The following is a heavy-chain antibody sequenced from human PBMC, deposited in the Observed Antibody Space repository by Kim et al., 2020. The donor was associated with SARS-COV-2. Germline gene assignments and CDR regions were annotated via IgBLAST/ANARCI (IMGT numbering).Heavy chain of an antibody. V-gene: IGHV3-49*03. CDR1: GFTFGHYA. CDR3: TRATPMIVVVIRNAFDI. Sequence: GGSLRLSCTGSGFTFGHYAINWFRQAPGKGLEWVGLIRSKPYGGTTEYAASVRGRFTISRDDSKSIAYLQMNSLMTEDTAIYYCTRATPMIVVVIRNAFDIWGQGTLVAVSS. D-gene: IGHD3-22*01. J-gene: IGHJ3*02. CDR2: IRSKPYGGTT.